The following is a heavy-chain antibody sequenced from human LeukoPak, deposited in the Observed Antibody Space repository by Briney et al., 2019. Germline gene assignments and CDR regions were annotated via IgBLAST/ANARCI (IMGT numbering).Heavy chain of an antibody. CDR3: ATSSRGYSYGLYLDY. Sequence: ASVKVSCKASGYTFTSYGISWVRQAPGQGLEWMGWISAYNGNTNYAQKLQGRVTMTTDTSTGTAYMELRSLRSDDTAVYYCATSSRGYSYGLYLDYWGQGTLVTVSS. V-gene: IGHV1-18*01. J-gene: IGHJ4*02. CDR2: ISAYNGNT. CDR1: GYTFTSYG. D-gene: IGHD5-18*01.